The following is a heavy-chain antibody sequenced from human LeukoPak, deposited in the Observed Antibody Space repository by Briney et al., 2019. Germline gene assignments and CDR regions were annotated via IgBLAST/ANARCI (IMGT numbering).Heavy chain of an antibody. Sequence: GGSLRLSCVASGFAFSSSWMHWVRQAPGKGLVWVSRINSDGSDTSYADSVKGRFTVSRDNAKNTLSLQMNSLRAEDTAVYYCARDPWYSGKFYLDYWGQGTLVTVSS. D-gene: IGHD1-26*01. CDR2: INSDGSDT. CDR1: GFAFSSSW. CDR3: ARDPWYSGKFYLDY. J-gene: IGHJ4*02. V-gene: IGHV3-74*01.